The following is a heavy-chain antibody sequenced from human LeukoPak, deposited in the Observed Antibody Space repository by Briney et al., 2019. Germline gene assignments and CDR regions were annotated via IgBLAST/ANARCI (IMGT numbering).Heavy chain of an antibody. CDR2: VSSSSTYI. J-gene: IGHJ6*02. CDR3: ARDRDYYYYGMDV. V-gene: IGHV3-21*01. Sequence: GGSLRLSCAASGFTFSSYAMSWVRQAPGKGLEWVSSVSSSSTYIHYADSVKGRFTISRDNAKNSLYLQMNSLRAEDTAVYYCARDRDYYYYGMDVWGQGTTVTVSS. CDR1: GFTFSSYA.